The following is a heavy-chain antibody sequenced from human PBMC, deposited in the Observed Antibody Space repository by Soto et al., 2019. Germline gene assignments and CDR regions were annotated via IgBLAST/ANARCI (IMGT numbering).Heavy chain of an antibody. J-gene: IGHJ4*02. V-gene: IGHV3-73*01. CDR2: IRDRAYNYAT. CDR3: TRLISAAQDY. CDR1: GFVFKDSS. Sequence: EVLLVESGGGLVQPGGSLKLSCAASGFVFKDSSIHWVRQASGKGLEWVGRIRDRAYNYATAAAASVEGRFTISRDDSDNTAYLHMSSLKTEDTAIYYCTRLISAAQDYWGQGTLVTVSS. D-gene: IGHD3-10*01.